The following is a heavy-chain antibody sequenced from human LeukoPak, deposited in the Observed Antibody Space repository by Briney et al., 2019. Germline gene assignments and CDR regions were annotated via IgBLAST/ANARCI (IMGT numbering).Heavy chain of an antibody. CDR2: IYYSGST. CDR1: GGSISSYY. Sequence: SETLSLTCTVSGGSISSYYWGWIRQPPGKGLEWIGSIYYSGSTYYNPSLKSRVTISVDTSKNQFSLKLSSVTAADTAVYYCARAIGYSSGYNPEGAFDIWGQGTMVTVSS. CDR3: ARAIGYSSGYNPEGAFDI. D-gene: IGHD6-19*01. V-gene: IGHV4-39*07. J-gene: IGHJ3*02.